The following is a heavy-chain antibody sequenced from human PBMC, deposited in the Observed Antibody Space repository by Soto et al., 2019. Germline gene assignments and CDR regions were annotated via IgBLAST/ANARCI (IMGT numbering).Heavy chain of an antibody. V-gene: IGHV1-3*01. D-gene: IGHD4-17*01. CDR1: GYTFTSYA. CDR3: ASALFDGDYAGWLDY. Sequence: QDQLVQSGAEVKKPGASVKVSCKASGYTFTSYAMHWVRQAPGQRLEWMGWINAGNGNTKYSQKFQGRVTITRDTSASTAYMELSSLRSEDTAVYYCASALFDGDYAGWLDYWGQGTLVTVSS. CDR2: INAGNGNT. J-gene: IGHJ4*02.